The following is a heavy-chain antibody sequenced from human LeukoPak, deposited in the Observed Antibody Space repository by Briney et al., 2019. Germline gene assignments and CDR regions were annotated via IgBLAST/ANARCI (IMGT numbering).Heavy chain of an antibody. D-gene: IGHD3-16*01. CDR1: GFTFSSYA. CDR2: ISGSSTTI. J-gene: IGHJ3*02. Sequence: HTGGSLRLSCAASGFTFSSYAMSWVRQAPGKGLGWVSYISGSSTTIYYADSVKGRFTISRDNAKNSLYLQMHSLRAEDTAVYYCARDQGGGVFDIWGQGTMVTVSS. V-gene: IGHV3-48*01. CDR3: ARDQGGGVFDI.